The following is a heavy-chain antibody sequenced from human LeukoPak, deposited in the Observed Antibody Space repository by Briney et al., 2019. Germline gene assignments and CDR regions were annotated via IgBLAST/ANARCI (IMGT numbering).Heavy chain of an antibody. V-gene: IGHV1-2*02. D-gene: IGHD2-15*01. CDR3: TRAAYCSGGSCSDWLDP. CDR2: INPNSGGT. CDR1: GYTFTGNY. J-gene: IGHJ5*02. Sequence: ASVKVSCKASGYTFTGNYMYWVRQAPGQGLEWMGWINPNSGGTNYAQKFQGRVTMTRDTSISTAYMELSRLRSDDTAVYYCTRAAYCSGGSCSDWLDPWGQGTLVTVSS.